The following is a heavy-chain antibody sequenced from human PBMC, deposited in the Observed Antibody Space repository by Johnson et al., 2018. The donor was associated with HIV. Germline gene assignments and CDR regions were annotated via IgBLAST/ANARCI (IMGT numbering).Heavy chain of an antibody. J-gene: IGHJ3*02. CDR1: GFTFSSYG. CDR2: IWYDGSNK. Sequence: QVQLVESGGGVVQPGRSLRLSCAASGFTFSSYGMHWVRQAPGKGLEWVAVIWYDGSNKYYIDSVKGRFTISRDNSKNTLYLEMNSLRAEDTAVYYCARDREYSSSSYAFDIWGQGTMVTVSS. D-gene: IGHD6-6*01. CDR3: ARDREYSSSSYAFDI. V-gene: IGHV3-33*01.